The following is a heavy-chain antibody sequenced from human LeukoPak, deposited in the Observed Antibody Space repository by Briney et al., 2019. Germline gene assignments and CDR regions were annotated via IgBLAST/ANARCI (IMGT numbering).Heavy chain of an antibody. CDR3: ARRVGGSGRTNYYYYMDV. CDR1: GYIFTTYG. V-gene: IGHV1-18*01. CDR2: ISAHTGNT. Sequence: ASVKVSSKASGYIFTTYGIMWVRQAPGQGLEWMGWISAHTGNTNYAQKFQDRVTMTTDSSTTTAFLEVKNLRSDDTAVFYCARRVGGSGRTNYYYYMDVWGNGTTVIVSS. D-gene: IGHD2-15*01. J-gene: IGHJ6*03.